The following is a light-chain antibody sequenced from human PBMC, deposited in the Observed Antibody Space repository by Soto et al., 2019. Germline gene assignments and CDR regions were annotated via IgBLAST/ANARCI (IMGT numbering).Light chain of an antibody. V-gene: IGLV2-8*01. J-gene: IGLJ2*01. CDR1: SSDVGGYNY. CDR3: RPYAGSNHVI. CDR2: EVS. Sequence: QSALTQPPSASGSPGQSVTISCTGASSDVGGYNYVSWYQQHPGKAPKLMIYEVSERPSGVPDRFSGSKSGNTASLTGSGLQAEDEGDYSRRPYAGSNHVIFGGGTKLTLL.